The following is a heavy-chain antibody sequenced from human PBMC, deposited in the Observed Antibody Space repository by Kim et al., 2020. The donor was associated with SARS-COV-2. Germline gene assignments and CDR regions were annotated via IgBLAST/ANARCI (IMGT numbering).Heavy chain of an antibody. CDR2: IYYSGST. D-gene: IGHD3-10*01. CDR1: GGSVSSGSYY. Sequence: SETLSLTCTVSGGSVSSGSYYWSWIRQPPGKGLEWIGYIYYSGSTNNNPSLKSRVTISVDTSKNRFSLKLSSVTAADTAVYYCARIYYGSGSYLGYWGQGALVTVSS. CDR3: ARIYYGSGSYLGY. V-gene: IGHV4-61*01. J-gene: IGHJ4*02.